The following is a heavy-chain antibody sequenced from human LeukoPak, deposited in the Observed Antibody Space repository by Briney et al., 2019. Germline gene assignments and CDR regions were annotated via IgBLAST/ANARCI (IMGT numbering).Heavy chain of an antibody. CDR2: IIPIFGTA. J-gene: IGHJ4*02. CDR1: GGTFSSYA. V-gene: IGHV1-69*05. D-gene: IGHD2-2*01. Sequence: SVKVSCKASGGTFSSYAISWVRQAPGQGLEWMGGIIPIFGTANYAQKFQGRVTITTDESTSTAYMELSSLRSEDTAVYYCARGREYCSSTSCPFGYWGQGTLVTVSS. CDR3: ARGREYCSSTSCPFGY.